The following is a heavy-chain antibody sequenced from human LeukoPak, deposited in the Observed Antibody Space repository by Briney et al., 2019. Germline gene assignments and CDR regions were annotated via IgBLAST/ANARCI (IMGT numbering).Heavy chain of an antibody. CDR3: AREYSSGWFDY. CDR2: INPSGGST. Sequence: ASVKVSCKASGYTYTSYYMHWVRQAPGQGLVWMGIINPSGGSTSYAQKFQGRVTMTRDTSTSTVYMELSSLRSEDTAVYYCAREYSSGWFDYWGQGTLVTVSS. J-gene: IGHJ4*02. V-gene: IGHV1-46*01. CDR1: GYTYTSYY. D-gene: IGHD6-19*01.